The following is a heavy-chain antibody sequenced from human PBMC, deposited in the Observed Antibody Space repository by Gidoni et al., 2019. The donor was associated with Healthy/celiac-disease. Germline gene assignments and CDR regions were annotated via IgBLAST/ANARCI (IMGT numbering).Heavy chain of an antibody. CDR1: GFPFSSHS. D-gene: IGHD1-26*01. CDR2: ISSSSSYI. Sequence: EVQLVESGGGLVKPGGSLRPSCAASGFPFSSHSMNWVRQATGKGLEWVSSISSSSSYIYYADSVKGRFTISRDNAKNSLYLQMNSLRAEDTAVYYCARLLGEWELLRDWSEDYWGQGTLVTVSS. V-gene: IGHV3-21*01. CDR3: ARLLGEWELLRDWSEDY. J-gene: IGHJ4*02.